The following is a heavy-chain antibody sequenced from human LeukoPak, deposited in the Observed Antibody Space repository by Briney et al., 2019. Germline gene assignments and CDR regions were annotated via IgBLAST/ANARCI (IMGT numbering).Heavy chain of an antibody. V-gene: IGHV3-74*01. CDR2: INSDGSFT. J-gene: IGHJ6*02. Sequence: GGSLRLSCAASEFIFSNYWMHWVREAPGKGLVWVSHINSDGSFTSYAGSVKGRFTISRDNAKNTLCLQMNSLRAEDTAVYYCAKDLAYYHGSGVPPAGTHYYYYGMDVWGQGTTVTVS. CDR3: AKDLAYYHGSGVPPAGTHYYYYGMDV. D-gene: IGHD3-10*01. CDR1: EFIFSNYW.